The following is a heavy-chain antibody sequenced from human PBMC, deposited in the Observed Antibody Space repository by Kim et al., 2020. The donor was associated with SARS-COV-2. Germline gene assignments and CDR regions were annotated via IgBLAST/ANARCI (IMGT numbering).Heavy chain of an antibody. CDR3: VSAPTRFDP. CDR2: T. J-gene: IGHJ5*02. Sequence: TKYAASVKCRFTTSRANAKNTLYLQVNSLRAEDTAFYYCVSAPTRFDPWGQGTLVTVSS. V-gene: IGHV3-74*01.